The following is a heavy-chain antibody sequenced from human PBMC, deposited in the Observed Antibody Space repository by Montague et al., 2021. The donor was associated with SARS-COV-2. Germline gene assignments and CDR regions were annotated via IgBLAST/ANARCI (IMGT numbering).Heavy chain of an antibody. D-gene: IGHD3-10*01. V-gene: IGHV3-74*01. J-gene: IGHJ5*02. CDR1: GFTVRGEW. Sequence: SLRLSCAASGFTVRGEWMHWVRQAPGQGLAWVSRINRDGSQTDYADFVRGRFNISRDYAKNTLYLHMYSLRVEDSAEYYCIRDFVGPSDHWSHGTLVTVSS. CDR2: INRDGSQT. CDR3: IRDFVGPSDH.